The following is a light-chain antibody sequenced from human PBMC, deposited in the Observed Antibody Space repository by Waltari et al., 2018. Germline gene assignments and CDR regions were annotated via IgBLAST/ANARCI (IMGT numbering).Light chain of an antibody. J-gene: IGKJ3*01. Sequence: DIQLTPSPSFLSASVGDRVTITCRASQGISSYLAWYQQKPGKAPKLLIYAASTLQSGVTSRFSGRGSGTDFTLTISSLQPEDFATYHCQQLVSYPIPFGPGSKVDIK. V-gene: IGKV1-9*01. CDR2: AAS. CDR1: QGISSY. CDR3: QQLVSYPIP.